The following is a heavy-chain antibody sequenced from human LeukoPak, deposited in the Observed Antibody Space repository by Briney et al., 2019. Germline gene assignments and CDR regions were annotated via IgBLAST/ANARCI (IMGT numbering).Heavy chain of an antibody. CDR1: GFTFSSYS. D-gene: IGHD4-23*01. J-gene: IGHJ6*02. CDR2: ISSSSSYI. CDR3: ARDRTVVGTYYYYGMDV. V-gene: IGHV3-21*01. Sequence: GGSLRLSCAASGFTFSSYSMNWVRQAPGKGLEWVSSISSSSSYIYYADSVKGRFTISRDNAKNSLYLQMNSLRAEDTAVYYCARDRTVVGTYYYYGMDVWGQGTTVTVSS.